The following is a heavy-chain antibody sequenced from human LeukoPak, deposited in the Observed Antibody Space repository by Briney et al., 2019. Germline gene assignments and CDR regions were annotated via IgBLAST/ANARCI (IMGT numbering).Heavy chain of an antibody. J-gene: IGHJ4*02. CDR1: GYTFTGYY. D-gene: IGHD2-21*01. CDR2: INPNSGGT. CDR3: AKGGDWRFPTAATQKFDF. Sequence: GASVKVSCKASGYTFTGYYIHWVRQAPGQGLEWMGWINPNSGGTKFEQRFQGRVTMTRDTSINTAYMELSMLTYDDTAVYFCAKGGDWRFPTAATQKFDFWGQGTLVTLSS. V-gene: IGHV1-2*02.